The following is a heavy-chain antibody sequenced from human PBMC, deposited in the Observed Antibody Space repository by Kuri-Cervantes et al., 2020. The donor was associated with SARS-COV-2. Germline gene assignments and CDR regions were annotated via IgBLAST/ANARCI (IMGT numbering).Heavy chain of an antibody. Sequence: GGSLRLSCAVSGFTFSSYWMSWVRQAPGKGREWVANIRQDGSEKYYVDSVKGRFTISRDNAKNSLYLQMNRLRAEDTAVYYCARTTYGSGSYWYDAFDIWGQGTMVTVSS. CDR2: IRQDGSEK. V-gene: IGHV3-7*01. J-gene: IGHJ3*02. CDR3: ARTTYGSGSYWYDAFDI. CDR1: GFTFSSYW. D-gene: IGHD3-10*01.